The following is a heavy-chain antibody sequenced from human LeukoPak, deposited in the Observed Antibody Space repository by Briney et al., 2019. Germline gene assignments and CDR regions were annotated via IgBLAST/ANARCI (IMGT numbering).Heavy chain of an antibody. CDR2: INHSGST. V-gene: IGHV4-34*01. Sequence: SETLSLTCAVYGGSFSGYYWSWIRQPPGKGLEWIGEINHSGSTNYNPSLKSRVTISVDTSKNQSSLKLSSVTAADTAVYYCARGKNVWGSYRYIRWFDPWGQGTLVTVSS. CDR3: ARGKNVWGSYRYIRWFDP. D-gene: IGHD3-16*02. CDR1: GGSFSGYY. J-gene: IGHJ5*02.